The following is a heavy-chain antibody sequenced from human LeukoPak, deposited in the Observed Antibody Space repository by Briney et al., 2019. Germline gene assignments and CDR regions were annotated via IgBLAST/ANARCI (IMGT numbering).Heavy chain of an antibody. CDR1: GYTFTDYY. J-gene: IGHJ4*02. CDR3: ARIRGGNNYHFDY. V-gene: IGHV1-2*02. Sequence: ASVKVSFKASGYTFTDYYMHWVRQAPGQGLEWMGWINTYSGGTNYAQKFQGRVTMTRDTSISTAYMDLSRLTSDDPAVYYCARIRGGNNYHFDYWGQGTLVTVSS. D-gene: IGHD1-26*01. CDR2: INTYSGGT.